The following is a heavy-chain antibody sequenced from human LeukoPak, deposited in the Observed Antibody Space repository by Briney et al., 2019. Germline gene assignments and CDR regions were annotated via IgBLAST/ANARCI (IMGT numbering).Heavy chain of an antibody. D-gene: IGHD1-26*01. J-gene: IGHJ4*02. CDR3: ARADVSGSYTFDY. CDR2: IYYSGST. CDR1: GGSISSSSYY. Sequence: TSETLSLTCTVSGGSISSSSYYWGWIRQPPGKGLEWIGSIYYSGSTYYNPSLKSRVTISVDTSKNQFSLKLSSVTAADTAVYYCARADVSGSYTFDYWGQGTLVTVSS. V-gene: IGHV4-39*07.